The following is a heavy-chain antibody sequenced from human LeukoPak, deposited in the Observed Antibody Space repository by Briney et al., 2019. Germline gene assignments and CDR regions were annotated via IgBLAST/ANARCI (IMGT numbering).Heavy chain of an antibody. Sequence: GGSLRLSCAASGFTFSSYSMNWVRQAPGKGLEWVSYISSSSSTIYYADSVKGRFTISRDNAKNSLYLQMNSLKTEDTAVYYCTRDPGGSLGYWGQGTLVTVSS. CDR3: TRDPGGSLGY. CDR2: ISSSSSTI. D-gene: IGHD1-26*01. J-gene: IGHJ4*02. CDR1: GFTFSSYS. V-gene: IGHV3-48*01.